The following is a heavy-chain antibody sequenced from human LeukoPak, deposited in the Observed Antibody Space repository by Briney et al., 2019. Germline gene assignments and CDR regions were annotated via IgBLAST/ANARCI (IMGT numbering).Heavy chain of an antibody. CDR1: GFTFSSYG. CDR2: IWYDGSNK. J-gene: IGHJ4*02. V-gene: IGHV3-33*06. D-gene: IGHD5-12*01. Sequence: GRSLRLSCAASGFTFSSYGMHWVRQAPGKGLEWVAVIWYDGSNKYYADSVKGRFTISRDNSKNTLYLQMNSLRAEDTAVYYCAKGTGNIVATIDYWGQGTLVTVPS. CDR3: AKGTGNIVATIDY.